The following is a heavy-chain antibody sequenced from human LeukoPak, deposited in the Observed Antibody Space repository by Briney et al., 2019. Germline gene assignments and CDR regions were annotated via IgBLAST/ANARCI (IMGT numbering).Heavy chain of an antibody. CDR2: INPNSGGT. Sequence: ASVKVSCKASGYTFTGYYMHWVRQAPGQGLEWMGWINPNSGGTNYAQKFQGRVTMTRDTSISTAYMELSRLRSEDTAVYYCAYDTSGYYHFDYWGQGTLVTVSS. D-gene: IGHD3-22*01. CDR1: GYTFTGYY. V-gene: IGHV1-2*02. J-gene: IGHJ4*02. CDR3: AYDTSGYYHFDY.